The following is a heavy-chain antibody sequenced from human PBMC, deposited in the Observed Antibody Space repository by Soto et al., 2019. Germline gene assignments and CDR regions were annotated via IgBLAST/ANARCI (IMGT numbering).Heavy chain of an antibody. J-gene: IGHJ6*02. CDR3: ASVLPRLSNPFTIFGVSLTQGYYYYYYGMDV. CDR1: GFTVSSNY. D-gene: IGHD3-3*01. CDR2: IYSGGST. Sequence: GSLRLSCAASGFTVSSNYMSWVRQAPGKGLEWVSVIYSGGSTYYADSVKGRFTISRDNSKNTLYLQMNSLSAEDTAVYYCASVLPRLSNPFTIFGVSLTQGYYYYYYGMDVWGQGTTVTVSS. V-gene: IGHV3-53*01.